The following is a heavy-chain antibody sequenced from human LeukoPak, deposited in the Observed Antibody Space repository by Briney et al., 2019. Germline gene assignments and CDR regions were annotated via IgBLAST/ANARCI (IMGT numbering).Heavy chain of an antibody. CDR3: ARAGEHSGYDFHY. V-gene: IGHV1-2*04. J-gene: IGHJ4*02. CDR2: INPNSGGT. CDR1: GYTFTGYY. Sequence: ASVKVSCKASGYTFTGYYMHWVRQAPGQGLEWMGWINPNSGGTNYAQKFQGWVTMTRDTSISTAYMELSRLRSDDTAVYYCARAGEHSGYDFHYWGQGTLVTVSS. D-gene: IGHD5-12*01.